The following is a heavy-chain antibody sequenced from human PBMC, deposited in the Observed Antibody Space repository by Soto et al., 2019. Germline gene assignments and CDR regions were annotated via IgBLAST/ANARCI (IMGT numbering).Heavy chain of an antibody. CDR3: TTLIRIRSDY. CDR2: IRSKTKNYAT. V-gene: IGHV3-73*01. D-gene: IGHD3-3*02. Sequence: GGSLRLSCAASGFTFSAAAMHWVRQASGGGLEWIGRIRSKTKNYATIFSASVKARFIISRDDSKNTTYLEMTSLKYEETAVYYCTTLIRIRSDYWGQGSLVTVSS. CDR1: GFTFSAAA. J-gene: IGHJ4*02.